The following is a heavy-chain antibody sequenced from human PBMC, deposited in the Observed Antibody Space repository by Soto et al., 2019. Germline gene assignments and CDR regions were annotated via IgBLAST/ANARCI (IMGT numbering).Heavy chain of an antibody. CDR3: ARLLGYCSSTSCYGAFDI. J-gene: IGHJ3*02. CDR1: GYSFTSYW. CDR2: IYPGDSDT. D-gene: IGHD2-2*01. V-gene: IGHV5-51*01. Sequence: PGESLKISCKRSGYSFTSYWIGWVRQMPGKGPEWMGIIYPGDSDTRYSPSFQGQVTISADKSISTAYLQWSSLKASDTAMYYCARLLGYCSSTSCYGAFDIWGQGTMVTVSS.